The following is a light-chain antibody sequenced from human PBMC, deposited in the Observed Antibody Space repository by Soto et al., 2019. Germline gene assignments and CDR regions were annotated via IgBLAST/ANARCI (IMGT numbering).Light chain of an antibody. V-gene: IGKV3-20*01. CDR2: GAS. CDR3: QQYNNSPEYT. Sequence: EIVLTQSPGTLSLSPGERATLSCKASQSVTSRYLAWYQQKPGQAPRLLIYGASSRATGIPDRFSGSGSGTDFTLTISRREPEDFAVYFCQQYNNSPEYTVGQGTKLEIK. CDR1: QSVTSRY. J-gene: IGKJ2*01.